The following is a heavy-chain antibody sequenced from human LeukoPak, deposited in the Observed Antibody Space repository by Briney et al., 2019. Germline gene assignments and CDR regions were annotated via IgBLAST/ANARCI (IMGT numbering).Heavy chain of an antibody. CDR2: ISAYNGNT. CDR3: ARGRYYDSSGYYYFDY. V-gene: IGHV1-18*01. CDR1: GYTFTCYG. J-gene: IGHJ4*02. Sequence: ASVKVSCKASGYTFTCYGISWVRQAPGQGLEWMGWISAYNGNTNYAQKLQGRVTMTTDTSTSTAYMELRSLRSDDTAVYYCARGRYYDSSGYYYFDYWGQGTLVTVSS. D-gene: IGHD3-22*01.